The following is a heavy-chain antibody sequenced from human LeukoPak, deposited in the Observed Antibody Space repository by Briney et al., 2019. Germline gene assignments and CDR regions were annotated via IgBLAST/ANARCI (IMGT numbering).Heavy chain of an antibody. D-gene: IGHD1-26*01. Sequence: ASVKVSCKASGYTFTGYYMHWVRQAPGQGLEWMGWINPNSGGTNYVQKFQGRVTMTRDTSISTAYMELSRLRSDDTAVYYCAREGVGAIDAFDIWGQGTMVTVSS. V-gene: IGHV1-2*02. CDR3: AREGVGAIDAFDI. CDR1: GYTFTGYY. J-gene: IGHJ3*02. CDR2: INPNSGGT.